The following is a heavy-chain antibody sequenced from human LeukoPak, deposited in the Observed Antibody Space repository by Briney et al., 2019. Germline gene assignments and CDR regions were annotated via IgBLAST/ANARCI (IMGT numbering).Heavy chain of an antibody. CDR2: INGSGGST. CDR1: VFTFSSYA. J-gene: IGHJ4*02. V-gene: IGHV3-23*01. Sequence: GGSLRLSCAASVFTFSSYAMNGVRQAPAKGLAGVSSINGSGGSTYYADSVKGRFTISRDNSKNTLYLQMNSLRAEDTAIYYCAKEYYYGSGSHSGFDYWGQGTLVTVSS. D-gene: IGHD3-10*01. CDR3: AKEYYYGSGSHSGFDY.